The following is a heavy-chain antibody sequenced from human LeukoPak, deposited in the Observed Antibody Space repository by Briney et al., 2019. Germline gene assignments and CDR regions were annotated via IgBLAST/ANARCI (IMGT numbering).Heavy chain of an antibody. J-gene: IGHJ4*02. CDR2: IIPILGIA. V-gene: IGHV1-69*04. D-gene: IGHD3-10*01. CDR1: GYTFTSYG. Sequence: SVKVSCKASGYTFTSYGISWVRQAPGQGLEWMGRIIPILGIANYAQKFQGRVTITADNSTSTAYLELSSLRSEDTAVYYCAGGVPGAMAGFDYWGQGTLVTVSS. CDR3: AGGVPGAMAGFDY.